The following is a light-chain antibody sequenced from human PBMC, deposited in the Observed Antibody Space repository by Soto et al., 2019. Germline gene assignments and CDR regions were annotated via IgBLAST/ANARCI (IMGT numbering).Light chain of an antibody. CDR1: RSLVYSDGNAY. CDR3: MQGTHWPPT. CDR2: KAS. V-gene: IGKV2-30*01. Sequence: DVVMTQSPLSLPVKIGEPASISCRSSRSLVYSDGNAYLNWVHQRPGQSPRRLIYKASNRDSGVPDRFSGSGSGTDFTLHINRVEAEDVGVYYCMQGTHWPPTFGRGTRVEIE. J-gene: IGKJ1*01.